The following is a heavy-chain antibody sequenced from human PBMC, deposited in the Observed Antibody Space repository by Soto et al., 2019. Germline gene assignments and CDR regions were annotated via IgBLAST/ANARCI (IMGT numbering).Heavy chain of an antibody. CDR2: ISGSGGST. D-gene: IGHD1-7*01. CDR1: GFTFSSYA. CDR3: AKGTSMRLELPSYYMDV. Sequence: GGSLRLSCAASGFTFSSYAMSWVRQAPGKGLEWVSAISGSGGSTYYADSVKGRFTISRDNSKNTLYLQMNSLRAEDTAVYYCAKGTSMRLELPSYYMDVWGKGTTVTVSS. V-gene: IGHV3-23*01. J-gene: IGHJ6*03.